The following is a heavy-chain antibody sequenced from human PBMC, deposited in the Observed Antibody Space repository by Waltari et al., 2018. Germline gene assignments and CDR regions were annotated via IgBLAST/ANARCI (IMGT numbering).Heavy chain of an antibody. CDR1: GGSISPNYN. CDR2: MPYGGTG. V-gene: IGHV4-39*01. D-gene: IGHD4-17*01. Sequence: QLQLQESGPGLVKPSATLSLPFTVSGGSISPNYNWGWIRQPPGKGLGGMGNMPYGGTGFYNPSRRSGGTIYLDTSKNQFFLRLSSVGAADTAVYFCGRIAFGDDGGYFQHWGQGTLVTVSS. CDR3: GRIAFGDDGGYFQH. J-gene: IGHJ1*01.